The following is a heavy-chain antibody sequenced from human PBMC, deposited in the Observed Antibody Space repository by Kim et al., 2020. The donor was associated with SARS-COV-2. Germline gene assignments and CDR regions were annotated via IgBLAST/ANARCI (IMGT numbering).Heavy chain of an antibody. CDR3: AKIAVEKDGELGY. Sequence: GGSLRLSCAASGFTFSSYGMHWVRQAPGKGLEWVAVIWYDGSNKYYADSVKGRFTISRDNSKNTLYLQMNSLRAEDTAVYYCAKIAVEKDGELGYWGQGTLVTVSS. V-gene: IGHV3-33*06. CDR1: GFTFSSYG. D-gene: IGHD7-27*01. J-gene: IGHJ4*02. CDR2: IWYDGSNK.